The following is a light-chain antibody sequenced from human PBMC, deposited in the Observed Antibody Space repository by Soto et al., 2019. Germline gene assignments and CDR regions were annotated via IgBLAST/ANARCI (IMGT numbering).Light chain of an antibody. J-gene: IGLJ1*01. Sequence: QSALTQPRSVSGSPGQSVTISCTGTSSDVGGYKYVSWYQQLPGKAPKVMIYDVNERPSGVPDRFSGSKSGNTASLAISGLQAEDEADYYCCSFAGSYTYVFGTGTKLTVL. CDR1: SSDVGGYKY. CDR2: DVN. V-gene: IGLV2-11*01. CDR3: CSFAGSYTYV.